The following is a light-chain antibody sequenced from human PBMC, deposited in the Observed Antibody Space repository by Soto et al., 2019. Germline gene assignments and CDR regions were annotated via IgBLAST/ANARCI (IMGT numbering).Light chain of an antibody. CDR1: QDIRNN. CDR2: GAS. CDR3: QQFDSLLRAT. J-gene: IGKJ4*01. V-gene: IGKV1-33*01. Sequence: DIQMTQSPSSLSASVRDSVTITCQASQDIRNNLNWYQQKPGQAPKVLIYGASNLVTGVPSRFSGSGSGTHFTFTISNLQPEDIATYYCQQFDSLLRATFGGVTKMEIK.